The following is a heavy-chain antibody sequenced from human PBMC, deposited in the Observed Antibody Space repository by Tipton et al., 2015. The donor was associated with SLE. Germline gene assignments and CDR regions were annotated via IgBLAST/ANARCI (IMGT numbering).Heavy chain of an antibody. CDR1: GYTFTSCG. CDR3: ARDMRQWLDPFDY. V-gene: IGHV1-18*01. D-gene: IGHD6-19*01. Sequence: QSGPEVKKPGASVNGSCKASGYTFTSCGISWGRQAPGQGLEWMGWISAYNGNTNYAQKLQGRVTMTTDTSTSTAYMELRSRRSDDTAVYYCARDMRQWLDPFDYWGQGTLVTVSS. CDR2: ISAYNGNT. J-gene: IGHJ4*02.